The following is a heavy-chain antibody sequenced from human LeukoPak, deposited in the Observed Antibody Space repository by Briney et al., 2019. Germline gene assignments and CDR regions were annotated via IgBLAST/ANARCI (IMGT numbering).Heavy chain of an antibody. V-gene: IGHV1-18*01. J-gene: IGHJ4*02. Sequence: ASVKVSCKASGYTFTSYGISWVRQAPGQGLEWMGWISGYNGNTNYAQKAQARVTMTTDTSTTTAYMELRSLRSDDTAVYYCARRVATTDHFDYWGQGTLVTVSS. D-gene: IGHD5-12*01. CDR2: ISGYNGNT. CDR3: ARRVATTDHFDY. CDR1: GYTFTSYG.